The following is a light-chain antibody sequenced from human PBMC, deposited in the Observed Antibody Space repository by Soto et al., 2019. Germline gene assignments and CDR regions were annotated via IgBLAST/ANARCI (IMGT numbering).Light chain of an antibody. CDR2: DAS. Sequence: EIVLTQSPATLSLSPGERATLSCSASQSVSSYLAWYQQKPGQAPRLLIYDASNRATGIPARFSGSGSGTDFTLTISSLEPEDFAVYYCQKYGDSSITFGQGTRLEI. J-gene: IGKJ5*01. CDR1: QSVSSY. V-gene: IGKV3-11*01. CDR3: QKYGDSSIT.